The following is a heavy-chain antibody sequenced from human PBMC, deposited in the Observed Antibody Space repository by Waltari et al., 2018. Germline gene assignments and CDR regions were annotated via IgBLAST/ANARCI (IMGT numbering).Heavy chain of an antibody. V-gene: IGHV1-69*11. Sequence: QVQLVQSGAEVKRPGSSVKVSCKSSGGPFDKYASSWVRQAPGQGLGWVGGVIPILGGGNYAQKFRGRVTITADESTDTAYMELSSLRSEDTAIYYCAKDHAAMKYSSTFDYWGQGTLVIVSS. D-gene: IGHD6-13*01. J-gene: IGHJ4*02. CDR1: GGPFDKYA. CDR2: VIPILGGG. CDR3: AKDHAAMKYSSTFDY.